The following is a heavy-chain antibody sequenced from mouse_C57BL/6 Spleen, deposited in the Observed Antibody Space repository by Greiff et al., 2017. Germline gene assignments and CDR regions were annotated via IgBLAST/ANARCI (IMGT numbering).Heavy chain of an antibody. CDR1: GYAFSSSW. V-gene: IGHV1-82*01. Sequence: VHLVESGPELVKPGASVKISCKASGYAFSSSWMNWVKQRPGKGLEWIGRIYPGDGDTNYNGKFKGKATLTADKSSSTAYMQLSSLTSEDSAVYFCANCLYYDYSYYYAMDYWGQGTSVTVSS. J-gene: IGHJ4*01. CDR3: ANCLYYDYSYYYAMDY. CDR2: IYPGDGDT. D-gene: IGHD2-4*01.